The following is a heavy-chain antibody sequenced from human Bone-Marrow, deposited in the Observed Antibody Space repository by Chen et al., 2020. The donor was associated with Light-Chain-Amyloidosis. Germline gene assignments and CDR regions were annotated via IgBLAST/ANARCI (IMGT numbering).Heavy chain of an antibody. CDR1: GYTLPNYW. Sequence: GPEVKXPGESLKISCKGSGYTLPNYWIGWVRQMPGKGLEWMGVIYPDDSYARYVPSFEGQVTISADKSXTXAXXXXXXXXASXXXMYYCARRRDGYNFDYWGQGTLVTVSS. J-gene: IGHJ4*02. CDR3: ARRRDGYNFDY. CDR2: IYPDDSYA. V-gene: IGHV5-51*01. D-gene: IGHD2-21*01.